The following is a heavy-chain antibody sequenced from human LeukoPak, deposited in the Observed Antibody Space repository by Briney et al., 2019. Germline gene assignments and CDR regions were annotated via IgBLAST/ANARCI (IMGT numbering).Heavy chain of an antibody. V-gene: IGHV3-74*01. CDR1: GFTFSNYW. CDR3: ASLVDYYGSGSPEDY. J-gene: IGHJ4*02. CDR2: INSNGSST. Sequence: PGGSLTLSCAASGFTFSNYWMHWVRQAPGKGLVWVSRINSNGSSTNYADSVKGRFTISRDNAKNTLYLQMSSLRAEDTAVYYCASLVDYYGSGSPEDYWGQGTLVTVSS. D-gene: IGHD3-10*01.